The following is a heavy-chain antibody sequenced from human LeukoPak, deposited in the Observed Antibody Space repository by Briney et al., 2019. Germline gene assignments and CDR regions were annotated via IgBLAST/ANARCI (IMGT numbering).Heavy chain of an antibody. J-gene: IGHJ4*02. CDR1: GLTGSHNY. Sequence: GGSLRLSCAASGLTGSHNYVSWVRQAPGKGLEWVSAIHTSGDTCYADPVKGRFTISRDNSKNTLYLQMNSLRAEDTAVYYCARDRVGAADYFDYWGQGTLVTVSS. CDR2: IHTSGDT. D-gene: IGHD1-26*01. CDR3: ARDRVGAADYFDY. V-gene: IGHV3-66*03.